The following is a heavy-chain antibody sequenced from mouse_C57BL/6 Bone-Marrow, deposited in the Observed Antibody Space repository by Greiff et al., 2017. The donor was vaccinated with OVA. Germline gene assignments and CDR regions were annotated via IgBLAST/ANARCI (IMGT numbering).Heavy chain of an antibody. J-gene: IGHJ3*01. V-gene: IGHV2-2*01. CDR1: GFSLTSYG. Sequence: QVQLQQSGPGLVQPSQSLSITCTVSGFSLTSYGVHWVRQSPGKGLEWLGVIWSGGSTDYNAAFISRLSISKDNSKSQVFFKMNSLQADDTAIYYCARGLRRVADWGQGTLVTVSA. CDR3: ARGLRRVAD. D-gene: IGHD2-2*01. CDR2: IWSGGST.